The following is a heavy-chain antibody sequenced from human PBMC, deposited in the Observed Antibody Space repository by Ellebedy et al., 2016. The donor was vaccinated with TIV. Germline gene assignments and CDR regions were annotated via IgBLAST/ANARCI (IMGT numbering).Heavy chain of an antibody. CDR1: GYTFTNYP. J-gene: IGHJ3*01. CDR2: INPDNDYT. D-gene: IGHD6-19*01. V-gene: IGHV1-3*01. Sequence: AASVKVSCKASGYTFTNYPMHWVRQAPGQRLEWIGRINPDNDYTRYSQKFQGRVNMTRDTSASTGHMELSSLRFEDTAVYYCARVSGWSPGDGFDFWGQGTMISVSS. CDR3: ARVSGWSPGDGFDF.